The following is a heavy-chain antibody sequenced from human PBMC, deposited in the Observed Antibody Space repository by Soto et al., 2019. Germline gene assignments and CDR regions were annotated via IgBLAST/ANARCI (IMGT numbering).Heavy chain of an antibody. CDR1: GCTFSSYW. Sequence: PGGSLRLSCAASGCTFSSYWIHWVRQAPGKGLVWVSRINSDGSSTSYADSVKGRFTISRDNAKNTLYLQMNSLRAEDTAVYYCARGSITMVRGVNWNWFDPWGQGTLVTVSS. V-gene: IGHV3-74*01. J-gene: IGHJ5*02. CDR2: INSDGSST. CDR3: ARGSITMVRGVNWNWFDP. D-gene: IGHD3-10*01.